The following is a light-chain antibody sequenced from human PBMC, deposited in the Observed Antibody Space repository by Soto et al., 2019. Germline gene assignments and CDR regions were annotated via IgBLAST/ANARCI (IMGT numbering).Light chain of an antibody. CDR1: ERIGSW. CDR3: QQYNSYPWT. J-gene: IGKJ1*01. V-gene: IGKV1-5*03. CDR2: KAS. Sequence: DVQMTQSPSTLSASVGDRVTITCRASERIGSWLAWYQQKPGTVPRLLIYKASTLAKGVTSTFSGSASGAEFNLTINRLQPDDFAAYYCQQYNSYPWTFGQGTKVDIK.